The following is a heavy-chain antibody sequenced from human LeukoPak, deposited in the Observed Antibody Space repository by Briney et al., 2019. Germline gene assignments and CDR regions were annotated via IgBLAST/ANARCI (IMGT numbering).Heavy chain of an antibody. CDR3: AKRGVGATSAFDI. V-gene: IGHV3-30-3*02. J-gene: IGHJ3*02. Sequence: GGSLRLSCAASGFTFSSYAMHWVRQAPGKGLEWVAVISYDGSNKYYADSVKGRFTISRDNSKNTLYLQMNSLRAEDTAVYYCAKRGVGATSAFDIWGQGTMVTVSS. D-gene: IGHD1-26*01. CDR1: GFTFSSYA. CDR2: ISYDGSNK.